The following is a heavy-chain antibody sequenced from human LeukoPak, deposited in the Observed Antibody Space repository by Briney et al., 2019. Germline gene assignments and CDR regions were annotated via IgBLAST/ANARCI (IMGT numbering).Heavy chain of an antibody. CDR1: GGSISRGGYS. CDR3: ARGDYYDSSGHRFDP. D-gene: IGHD3-22*01. J-gene: IGHJ5*02. V-gene: IGHV4-30-2*01. Sequence: TLSLTCAVSGGSISRGGYSWSWIRQPPGKGLEWLGYIYHSGSTYYNPSLKSRVTISVDRSKNQCSLKLSSVTAADTAVYYCARGDYYDSSGHRFDPWGQGTLVTVSS. CDR2: IYHSGST.